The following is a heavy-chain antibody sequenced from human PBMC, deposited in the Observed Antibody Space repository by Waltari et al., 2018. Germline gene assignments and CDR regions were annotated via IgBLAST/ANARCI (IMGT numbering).Heavy chain of an antibody. Sequence: QVQLQESGPGLVKPSETLSLTCAVSGYSISSGYYWGWIRQPPGKGLAWIGSIYHSGSTYYNPSLKSRVTISVDTSKNQFSLKLSSVTAADTAVYYCARGQQRNYDFWSGYYPANWFDPWGQGTLVTVSS. CDR2: IYHSGST. J-gene: IGHJ5*02. V-gene: IGHV4-38-2*01. D-gene: IGHD3-3*01. CDR3: ARGQQRNYDFWSGYYPANWFDP. CDR1: GYSISSGYY.